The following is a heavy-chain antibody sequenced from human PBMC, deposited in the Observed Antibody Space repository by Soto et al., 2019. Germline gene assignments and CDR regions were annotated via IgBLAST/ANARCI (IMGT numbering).Heavy chain of an antibody. V-gene: IGHV1-8*01. CDR3: AVLYCSSTSCFLFS. CDR2: MNPNSGNT. Sequence: QVQLVQSGAEVKKPGASVKVSCKASGYTFTSYDINWVRQATGQGLEWMGWMNPNSGNTGYAQKFQGRVTMTRNTSISTAYMELSSLGSEDTAVYYCAVLYCSSTSCFLFSWGQGTLVTVSS. J-gene: IGHJ5*02. D-gene: IGHD2-2*01. CDR1: GYTFTSYD.